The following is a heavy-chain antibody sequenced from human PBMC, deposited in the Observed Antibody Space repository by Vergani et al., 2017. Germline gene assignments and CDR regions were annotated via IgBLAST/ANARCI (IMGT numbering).Heavy chain of an antibody. CDR3: ARDCCPYCTNGPSLDAFDI. V-gene: IGHV3-23*01. Sequence: EVQLLESGGGLVQPGGSLRLSCAASGFTFSSYAMSWVRQAPGKGLEWVSAISGSGGSTYYADSVKGRFTISRDNSKNTLYLQMNSLRAEDTAVYYCARDCCPYCTNGPSLDAFDIWGQGTMVTVSS. J-gene: IGHJ3*02. D-gene: IGHD2-8*01. CDR2: ISGSGGST. CDR1: GFTFSSYA.